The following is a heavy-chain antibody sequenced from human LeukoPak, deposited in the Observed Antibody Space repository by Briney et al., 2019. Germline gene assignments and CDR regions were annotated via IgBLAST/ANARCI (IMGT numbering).Heavy chain of an antibody. CDR3: ANRGYSSSSRGLGDAFDI. V-gene: IGHV3-23*01. Sequence: PGGSLRLSCAASGFTFSSSAMTWVRQAPGKGLEWVSAISGSGGSTYYADSVKGRFTISRDNSKNTLYLQMNSLRAEDTAVYYCANRGYSSSSRGLGDAFDIWGQGTMVTVSS. D-gene: IGHD6-13*01. CDR1: GFTFSSSA. J-gene: IGHJ3*02. CDR2: ISGSGGST.